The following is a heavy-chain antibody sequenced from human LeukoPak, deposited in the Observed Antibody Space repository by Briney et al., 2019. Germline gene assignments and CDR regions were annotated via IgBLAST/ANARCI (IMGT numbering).Heavy chain of an antibody. Sequence: GGSLRLSCAASGITFSNYWMSWVRQAPGKGLEWVANIKQDGSEKNYVDSVKGRFTISRDNAKNSLYLQMNSLRAEDTAVYYCARDKILGATHFDYWGQGTLVTVSS. CDR2: IKQDGSEK. D-gene: IGHD1-26*01. J-gene: IGHJ4*02. CDR3: ARDKILGATHFDY. CDR1: GITFSNYW. V-gene: IGHV3-7*01.